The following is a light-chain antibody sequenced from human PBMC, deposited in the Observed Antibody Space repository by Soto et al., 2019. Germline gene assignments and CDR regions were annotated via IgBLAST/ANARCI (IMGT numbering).Light chain of an antibody. CDR3: AGWDDSLSALYV. Sequence: QSVLTQPPSASGTPGQRVTISCSGSIGISTVNWYQQVPGSAPKLLIYNNRQRPSGVPDRFSGSRSGTSSSLAISGLQSEDEADYYSAGWDDSLSALYVFGSGTKLTVL. J-gene: IGLJ1*01. CDR1: IGIST. V-gene: IGLV1-44*01. CDR2: NNR.